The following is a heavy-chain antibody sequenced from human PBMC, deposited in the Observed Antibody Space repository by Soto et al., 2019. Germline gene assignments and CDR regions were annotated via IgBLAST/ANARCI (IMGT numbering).Heavy chain of an antibody. V-gene: IGHV1-8*01. CDR1: GYTFTSYD. Sequence: GASVKVSCKASGYTFTSYDINWVRQATGQGLEWIGWMNPNSGNTGYAQKFQGRVTMTRNTSISTAYMELSSLRSEDTAVYYCARGFKQWLVTGGRARTYYFDYWGQGTLVTVSS. J-gene: IGHJ4*02. CDR2: MNPNSGNT. CDR3: ARGFKQWLVTGGRARTYYFDY. D-gene: IGHD6-19*01.